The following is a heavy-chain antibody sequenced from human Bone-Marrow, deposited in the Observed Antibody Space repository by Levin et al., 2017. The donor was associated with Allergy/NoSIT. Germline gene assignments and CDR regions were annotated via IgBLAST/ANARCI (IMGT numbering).Heavy chain of an antibody. D-gene: IGHD2-15*01. CDR3: AKGHCSGGSCWTPDY. CDR1: GFTFDNYA. CDR2: ISWNSGTI. V-gene: IGHV3-9*01. Sequence: LSLTCAASGFTFDNYAMHWVRQAPGKGLEWVSGISWNSGTIGYADSVKGRFTISRDNAKNSLYLQMNSLRAEDTALYYCAKGHCSGGSCWTPDYWGQGTLVTVSS. J-gene: IGHJ4*02.